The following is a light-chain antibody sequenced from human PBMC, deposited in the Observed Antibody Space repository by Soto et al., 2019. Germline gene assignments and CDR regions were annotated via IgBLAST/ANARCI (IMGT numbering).Light chain of an antibody. V-gene: IGKV3-11*01. Sequence: EIVLTQSPATLSLSPGERATLSCRASQSVSSYLAWYQQKPGQAPRLLIYDASSRAPGIPARFSGSGSGTDFTLTISSLESEDFAVYYCQQRSNWPPITFGQGTRLEIK. CDR3: QQRSNWPPIT. CDR1: QSVSSY. CDR2: DAS. J-gene: IGKJ5*01.